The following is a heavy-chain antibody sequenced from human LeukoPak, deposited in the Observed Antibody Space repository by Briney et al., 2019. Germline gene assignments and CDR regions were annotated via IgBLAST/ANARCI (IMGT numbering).Heavy chain of an antibody. CDR2: INHSGST. CDR3: ARGGYSYGRYTYYYDSRGEYYFDY. V-gene: IGHV4-34*01. J-gene: IGHJ4*02. D-gene: IGHD3-22*01. Sequence: KPSETLSLTCAVYGGSFSGYYWSWIRQPPGKGLEWIGEINHSGSTNYNPSLKSRVTISVDTSKNQFSLKLSSVTAADTAVYYCARGGYSYGRYTYYYDSRGEYYFDYWGQGTLVTVSS. CDR1: GGSFSGYY.